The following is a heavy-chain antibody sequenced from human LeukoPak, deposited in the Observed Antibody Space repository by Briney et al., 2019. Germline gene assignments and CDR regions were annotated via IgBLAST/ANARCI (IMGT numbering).Heavy chain of an antibody. CDR1: GFTVSSNY. D-gene: IGHD3-22*01. V-gene: IGHV3-66*01. CDR3: ARSDRKYYYDRSGYFSSDY. Sequence: GGSLRLSCAVSGFTVSSNYMSWVRQAPGKGLEWVSIIYSGGSTYYADSVKGRFTISRDNSKNTLYLQMNSLRAEDTAVYYCARSDRKYYYDRSGYFSSDYWGQGTLVTVSS. J-gene: IGHJ4*02. CDR2: IYSGGST.